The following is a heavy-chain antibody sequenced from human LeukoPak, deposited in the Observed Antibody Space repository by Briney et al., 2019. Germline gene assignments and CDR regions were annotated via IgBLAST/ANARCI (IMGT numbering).Heavy chain of an antibody. CDR3: TRPEMPTNGAWAFDV. Sequence: SVTLPLTCTVSVHSISTSYWTCIRHSPGKGLECLRYISTSGGTSYHPSLEARFIISLQSSKNHFFLKLNFVNAGETAVYYLTRPEMPTNGAWAFDVWGRGVMVTVSS. V-gene: IGHV4-4*09. CDR1: VHSISTSY. D-gene: IGHD5-24*01. J-gene: IGHJ3*01. CDR2: ISTSGGT.